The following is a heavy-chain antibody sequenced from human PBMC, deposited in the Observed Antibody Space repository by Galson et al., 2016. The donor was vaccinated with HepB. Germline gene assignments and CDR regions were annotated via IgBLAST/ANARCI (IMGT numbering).Heavy chain of an antibody. CDR2: IYYSGST. Sequence: TLSLTCTVSGGPISSGGYYWSWIRQHPGKGLEWIGYIYYSGSTYYNPSLKSRVTISVDTSKNQFSLKLSSVTAADTAVYYCARARAGLYYGAAGFDYGGQGTLVTVAS. D-gene: IGHD4-17*01. CDR3: ARARAGLYYGAAGFDY. V-gene: IGHV4-31*03. J-gene: IGHJ4*02. CDR1: GGPISSGGYY.